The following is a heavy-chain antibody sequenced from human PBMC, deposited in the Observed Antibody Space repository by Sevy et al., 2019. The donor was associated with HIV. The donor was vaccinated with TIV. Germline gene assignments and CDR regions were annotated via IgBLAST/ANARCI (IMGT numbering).Heavy chain of an antibody. Sequence: GGSLRLSCAASGFTFSSYAMSWVRQAPGKGLEWVSTISGSGGSTYYADSVKGRFTISRDNSKNTLYLQMNSLRAEDTAVYYCAKDREGGTTPRWGQGTLVTVSS. CDR2: ISGSGGST. CDR3: AKDREGGTTPR. CDR1: GFTFSSYA. J-gene: IGHJ4*02. D-gene: IGHD1-1*01. V-gene: IGHV3-23*01.